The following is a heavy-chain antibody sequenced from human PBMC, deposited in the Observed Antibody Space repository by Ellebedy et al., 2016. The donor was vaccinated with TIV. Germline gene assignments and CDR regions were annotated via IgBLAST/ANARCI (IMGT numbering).Heavy chain of an antibody. CDR1: GFAFNTFT. Sequence: PGGSLRLSCRASGFAFNTFTMHWVRQLPGKGLDWVAVTSYNGTYKYYSESAQGRFTISRDNSKNTLYLQMSSLRAEDTALYYCARDLYCGDDCYSGLDFWGQGTLVTVSS. D-gene: IGHD2-21*02. CDR3: ARDLYCGDDCYSGLDF. V-gene: IGHV3-30-3*01. J-gene: IGHJ4*02. CDR2: TSYNGTYK.